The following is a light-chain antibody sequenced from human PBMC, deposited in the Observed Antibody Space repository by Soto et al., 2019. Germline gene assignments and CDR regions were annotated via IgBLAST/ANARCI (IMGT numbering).Light chain of an antibody. CDR1: ESVSTY. Sequence: EIVLTQSPATLSLSPGERATLSCRASESVSTYLAWYQQKPGQAPRLLIYDASNRATGIPARFSGSGSGTDFTLTISSLEPEDFAVYYCLQRSIWPPMYTFGQGTELEIK. CDR2: DAS. J-gene: IGKJ2*01. CDR3: LQRSIWPPMYT. V-gene: IGKV3-11*01.